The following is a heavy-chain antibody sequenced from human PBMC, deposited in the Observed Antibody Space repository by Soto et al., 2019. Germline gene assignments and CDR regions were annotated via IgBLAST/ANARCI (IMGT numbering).Heavy chain of an antibody. CDR3: ARETYYDFWSGYLGYGMDV. D-gene: IGHD3-3*01. Sequence: SETLSLTCTVSGGSISSGDYYWSWIRQPPGKGLEWIGYIYYSGSTYYNPSLKSRVTISVDTSKNQFSLKLSSVTAADTAVYYCARETYYDFWSGYLGYGMDVRGQGTTVTVSS. CDR2: IYYSGST. J-gene: IGHJ6*02. CDR1: GGSISSGDYY. V-gene: IGHV4-30-4*01.